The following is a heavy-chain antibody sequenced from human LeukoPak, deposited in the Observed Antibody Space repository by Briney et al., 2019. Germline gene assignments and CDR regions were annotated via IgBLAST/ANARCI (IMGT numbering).Heavy chain of an antibody. CDR1: GFTFSSYW. D-gene: IGHD2-8*01. J-gene: IGHJ4*02. Sequence: PGGSLRLSCAASGFTFSSYWMSWARQAPGKGLEWVANIKQDGSEKYYVDSVEGRFTISRDNAKNSLYLQMNSLRAEDTAVYYCARVAYAIFHYFDYWGQGTLVTVSS. CDR2: IKQDGSEK. CDR3: ARVAYAIFHYFDY. V-gene: IGHV3-7*01.